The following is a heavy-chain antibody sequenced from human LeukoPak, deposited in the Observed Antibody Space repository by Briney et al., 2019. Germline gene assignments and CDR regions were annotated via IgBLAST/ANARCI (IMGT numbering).Heavy chain of an antibody. CDR1: GFTFYDYA. J-gene: IGHJ1*01. V-gene: IGHV3-9*01. CDR2: LSWNSGSL. CDR3: AKDDKKRYFDWLSYFQH. Sequence: GRSLRLSCAASGFTFYDYAMYWVRQAPGQGLEWVFGLSWNSGSLGYADSVKGRFTISRDNAKNSLYLQMNSLRAEDTALYYCAKDDKKRYFDWLSYFQHWGQGTLVTVSS. D-gene: IGHD3-9*01.